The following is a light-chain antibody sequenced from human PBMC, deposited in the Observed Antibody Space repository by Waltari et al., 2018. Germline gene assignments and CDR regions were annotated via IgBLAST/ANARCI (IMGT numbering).Light chain of an antibody. CDR1: HSLLYNAYDKNH. Sequence: HSLLYNAYDKNHLRWYQQKPGQPPNLLLCWASARHSGLPHRFGGCGSATDFTLTISSRQGEDGAVYYCQQYDSRRTFGQGTRVEIK. J-gene: IGKJ1*01. CDR2: WAS. CDR3: QQYDSRRT. V-gene: IGKV4-1*01.